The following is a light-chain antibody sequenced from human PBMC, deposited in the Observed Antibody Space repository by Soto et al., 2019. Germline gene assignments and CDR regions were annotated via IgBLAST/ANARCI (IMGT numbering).Light chain of an antibody. V-gene: IGKV3-15*01. CDR3: QKYNNWPPLT. CDR1: QSVSSN. J-gene: IGKJ4*01. Sequence: EIVMTQSPATLSVSPGERATLSCRVSQSVSSNLAWYQQKPGQAPRLLIYGASTRATGIPARFSGSGSGTEFTLTISSLQSEDFAVYYCQKYNNWPPLTFGGGTKVEIK. CDR2: GAS.